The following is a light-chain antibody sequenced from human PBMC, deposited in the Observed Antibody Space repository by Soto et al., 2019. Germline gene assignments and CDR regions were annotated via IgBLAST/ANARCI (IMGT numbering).Light chain of an antibody. CDR3: SSYTRRSNIV. Sequence: QSVLTQPASVPGSPGQSITISCTGTSSDVGGYNYVPWYQHHPDKAPKLIIFGVSNRPAGISNRFSGSKSGNMASLTISGLQAEDEADYYCSSYTRRSNIVFGTGTKVTVL. CDR1: SSDVGGYNY. J-gene: IGLJ1*01. V-gene: IGLV2-14*01. CDR2: GVS.